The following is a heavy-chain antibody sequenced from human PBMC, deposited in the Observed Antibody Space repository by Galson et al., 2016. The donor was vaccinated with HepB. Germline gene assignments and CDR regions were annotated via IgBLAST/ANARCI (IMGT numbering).Heavy chain of an antibody. J-gene: IGHJ5*02. V-gene: IGHV3-30*18. D-gene: IGHD3-9*01. CDR1: GFTFNVYG. CDR3: AKGDYDVLRYSYL. CDR2: ISHDGSNS. Sequence: SLRLSCAASGFTFNVYGMHWVRQAPGKGLEWVASISHDGSNSYHVDSVKGRFTISRDNFKSTLYLEMNSLRGEDTAIYYCAKGDYDVLRYSYLWGQGTLVTVS.